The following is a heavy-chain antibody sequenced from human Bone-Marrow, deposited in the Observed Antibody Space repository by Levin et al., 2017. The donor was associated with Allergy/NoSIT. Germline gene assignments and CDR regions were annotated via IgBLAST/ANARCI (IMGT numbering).Heavy chain of an antibody. CDR1: GYIFSGFY. V-gene: IGHV1-2*02. Sequence: GESLKISCKASGYIFSGFYIHWLRQAPGQGLEWMGWINPNSGGTLYAQKFRGRVTMTRDTSISTAYLELSSLRSDDTAVYYCARGPYYDVLTGYCKYWGQGTLVTVSS. J-gene: IGHJ4*02. D-gene: IGHD3-9*01. CDR2: INPNSGGT. CDR3: ARGPYYDVLTGYCKY.